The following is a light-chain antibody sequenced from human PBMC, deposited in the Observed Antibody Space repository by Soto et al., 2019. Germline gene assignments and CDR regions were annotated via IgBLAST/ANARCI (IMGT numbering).Light chain of an antibody. V-gene: IGLV2-23*01. CDR1: SRDFGNINI. CDR2: EGN. Sequence: QSALTQPASVSGSRGQSINISCTGTSRDFGNINIVSWYQQHPGKASKLMIYEGNKRPKGGSNRLSGSKSGNTASLTISGLHAEDEADYYCCSYGSIRVVFGGGTQLTVL. J-gene: IGLJ2*01. CDR3: CSYGSIRVV.